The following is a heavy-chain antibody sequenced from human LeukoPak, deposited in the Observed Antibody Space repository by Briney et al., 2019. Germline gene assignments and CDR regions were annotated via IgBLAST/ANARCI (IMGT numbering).Heavy chain of an antibody. J-gene: IGHJ4*02. CDR2: INHSGST. V-gene: IGHV4-34*01. CDR1: GGSFSGYY. Sequence: SQTLSLTCAVYGGSFSGYYWSWIRQPPGKGLEWIGEINHSGSTNYNPSLKSRVTISVDTSKNQFSLKLNSVTAADTAVYYCASSGWYRGYWGQGTLVTVSS. CDR3: ASSGWYRGY. D-gene: IGHD6-19*01.